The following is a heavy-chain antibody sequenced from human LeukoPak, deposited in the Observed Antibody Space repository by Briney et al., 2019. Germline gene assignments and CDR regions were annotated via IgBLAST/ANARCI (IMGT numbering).Heavy chain of an antibody. D-gene: IGHD7-27*01. CDR2: IKEDGTQK. CDR1: GFTFSSYG. V-gene: IGHV3-7*01. Sequence: GGSLRLSCAASGFTFSSYGMHWVRQAPGKGPEWVANIKEDGTQKYYVDSVRGRFTISRDNAENPLYLQMNSLRDEDTAVYYCAKTGERDYWGRGTLVTVSS. J-gene: IGHJ4*02. CDR3: AKTGERDY.